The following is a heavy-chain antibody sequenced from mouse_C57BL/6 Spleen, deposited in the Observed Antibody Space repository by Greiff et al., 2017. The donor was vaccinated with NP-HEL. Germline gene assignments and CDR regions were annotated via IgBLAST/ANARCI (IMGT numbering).Heavy chain of an antibody. V-gene: IGHV1-82*01. CDR1: GYAFSSSW. Sequence: VQLQESGPELVKPGASVKISCKASGYAFSSSWMNWVKQRPGKGLEWIGRIYPGDGDTNYNGKFKGKATLTADKSSSTAYMQLSSLTSEDSAVYFCARNHYASVWGTGTTVTVSS. CDR3: ARNHYASV. J-gene: IGHJ1*03. CDR2: IYPGDGDT. D-gene: IGHD1-1*01.